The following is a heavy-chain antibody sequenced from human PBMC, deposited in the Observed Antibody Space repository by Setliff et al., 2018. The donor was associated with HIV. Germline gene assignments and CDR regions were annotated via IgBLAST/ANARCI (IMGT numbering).Heavy chain of an antibody. CDR2: INPNGGYT. CDR3: ARDPGYKSTWYGVFDI. CDR1: GYIFTDYY. J-gene: IGHJ3*02. V-gene: IGHV1-2*02. Sequence: ASVKVSCKASGYIFTDYYIHWVRQAPGQGLEWMGWINPNGGYTNYAQKFQGRVNMTRDTSISTTYMELSRLRSDDTAVYYCARDPGYKSTWYGVFDIWGQGTMVTVSS. D-gene: IGHD6-13*01.